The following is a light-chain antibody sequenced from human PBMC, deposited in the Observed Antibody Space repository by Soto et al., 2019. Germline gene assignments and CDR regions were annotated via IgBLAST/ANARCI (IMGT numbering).Light chain of an antibody. CDR2: DAS. Sequence: DIQMTQSPSTLSASVGDRVVITCRASQNINKWLAWYQQKPGKAPKFLIYDASTLETGVPSRFSGSGSGTEFTLTISSLQPDDFATYYCQQHDDYSHATFGQGIK. CDR1: QNINKW. V-gene: IGKV1-5*01. CDR3: QQHDDYSHAT. J-gene: IGKJ2*01.